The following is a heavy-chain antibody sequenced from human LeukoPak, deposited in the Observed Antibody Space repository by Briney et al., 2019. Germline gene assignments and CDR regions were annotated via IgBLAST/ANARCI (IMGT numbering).Heavy chain of an antibody. CDR3: ASVGSTGCYSAPCDY. V-gene: IGHV3-53*01. J-gene: IGHJ4*02. CDR2: IYSGGST. D-gene: IGHD2-2*02. Sequence: PGGSLRLSCAASGFTVSSYYMSWVRQAPGKGLEWVSVIYSGGSTYYADSVKGRFTISRDNSKNTLYLQMNSLRAEDTAVYYCASVGSTGCYSAPCDYWGQGTLVTVSS. CDR1: GFTVSSYY.